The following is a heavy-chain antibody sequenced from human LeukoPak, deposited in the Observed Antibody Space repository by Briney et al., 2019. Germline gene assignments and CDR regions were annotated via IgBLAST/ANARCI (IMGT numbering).Heavy chain of an antibody. V-gene: IGHV3-30*03. CDR2: ISHEGSGN. J-gene: IGHJ4*02. CDR1: GFSFGSYG. D-gene: IGHD6-19*01. CDR3: ARTREQWQVLDY. Sequence: PGGSLRLSCAASGFSFGSYGMHWVRQAPGKGLEWVAVISHEGSGNYYADSVKGRFTISRDNSKNMVYLQMNSLRAGDTAVYYCARTREQWQVLDYWGQGTLVTVSS.